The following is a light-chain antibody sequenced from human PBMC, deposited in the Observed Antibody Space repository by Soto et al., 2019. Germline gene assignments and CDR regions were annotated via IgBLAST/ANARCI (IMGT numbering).Light chain of an antibody. CDR3: QQYYSTPFT. CDR2: WAS. J-gene: IGKJ3*01. V-gene: IGKV4-1*01. Sequence: DIVMTQSPDSLAVSLGERASINCKASQSVLYSSNDKNYLAWYQQKPGQPPNLLIYWASTRESGVPDRFSGSGSGTDLTLTISSLQAEDVAIYYCQQYYSTPFTFGLGTKVEIK. CDR1: QSVLYSSNDKNY.